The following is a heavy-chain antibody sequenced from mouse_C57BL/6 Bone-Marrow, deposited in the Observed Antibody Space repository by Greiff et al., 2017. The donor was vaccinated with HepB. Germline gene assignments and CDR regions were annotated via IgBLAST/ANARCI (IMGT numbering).Heavy chain of an antibody. CDR2: INPSNGGT. V-gene: IGHV1-53*01. CDR3: ARWGYGSSHYFDY. D-gene: IGHD1-1*01. CDR1: GYTFTSYW. J-gene: IGHJ2*01. Sequence: QVQLQQPGTELVKPGASVKLSCKASGYTFTSYWMHWVKQRPGQGLEWIGNINPSNGGTNYNEKFKSKATLTVDKSSSTAYMQLSSLTSEDSAVYYSARWGYGSSHYFDYWGQGTTLTVSS.